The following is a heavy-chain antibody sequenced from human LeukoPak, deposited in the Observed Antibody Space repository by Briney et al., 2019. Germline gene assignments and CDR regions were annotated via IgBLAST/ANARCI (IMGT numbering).Heavy chain of an antibody. CDR2: INHSGST. J-gene: IGHJ4*02. CDR3: ARRPSTRDYYGSDDY. CDR1: GGSFSGYY. D-gene: IGHD3-10*01. V-gene: IGHV4-34*01. Sequence: SETLSLTCAVYGGSFSGYYWSWIRQPPGKGLEWIGEINHSGSTNYNPSLKSRVTISVDTSKNQFSLKLSSVTAADTAVYYCARRPSTRDYYGSDDYWGQGTLVTVSS.